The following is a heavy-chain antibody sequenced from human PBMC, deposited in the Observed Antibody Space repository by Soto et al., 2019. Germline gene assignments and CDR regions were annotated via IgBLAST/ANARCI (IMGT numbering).Heavy chain of an antibody. CDR3: ARGKFDLDADGSIYYSYYYGMDV. CDR1: GGSFSGYY. V-gene: IGHV4-34*01. CDR2: INHSGST. D-gene: IGHD6-13*01. J-gene: IGHJ6*02. Sequence: SETLSLTCAVYGGSFSGYYWSWIRQPPGKGLEWIGEINHSGSTNYNPSLKSRVTISVDTSKNQFSLKLSSVTAADTAVYYCARGKFDLDADGSIYYSYYYGMDVWGQGTTVTVSS.